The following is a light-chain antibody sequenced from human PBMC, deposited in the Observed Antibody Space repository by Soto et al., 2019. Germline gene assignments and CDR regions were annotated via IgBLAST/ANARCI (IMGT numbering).Light chain of an antibody. CDR3: AAWDDSLNGVI. CDR2: TDD. Sequence: QSVLPQPPSASGTPGQRVTISCSGSISNIGSNPVNWYHQLPGTAPKLLIYTDDQRPSGVPDRVSGSKSGTSASLAISGLQSEDEADYYCAAWDDSLNGVIFGGGTKVTVL. J-gene: IGLJ2*01. V-gene: IGLV1-44*01. CDR1: ISNIGSNP.